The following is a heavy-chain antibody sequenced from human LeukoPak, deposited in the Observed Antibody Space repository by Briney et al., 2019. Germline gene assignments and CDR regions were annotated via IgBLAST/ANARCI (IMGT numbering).Heavy chain of an antibody. Sequence: PSETLSLTCTVSGGSISSSGYYWGWIRQPPGKGLEWIGHIYYSGSTFYSPSLKSRVSISIDTSKNHFSLKLTSVTAADTSIYYCAIHIADSYMDVWGKGTTVTVS. CDR2: IYYSGST. J-gene: IGHJ6*03. CDR3: AIHIADSYMDV. CDR1: GGSISSSGYY. V-gene: IGHV4-39*01. D-gene: IGHD2-21*01.